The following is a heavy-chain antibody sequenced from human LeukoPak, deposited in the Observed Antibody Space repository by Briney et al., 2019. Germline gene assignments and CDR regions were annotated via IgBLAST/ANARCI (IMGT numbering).Heavy chain of an antibody. V-gene: IGHV1-8*01. CDR3: ARLSQTPDYYSNGGYYYLGY. J-gene: IGHJ4*02. CDR1: RYTFTSYD. Sequence: ASVKVSCKASRYTFTSYDINWVREAAGQRLGWMGWMNPNTGRTGFAQKFQGRLTMTRDASISTAYMELSSLRSEDTAVYYCARLSQTPDYYSNGGYYYLGYWGQGTPVTVSS. CDR2: MNPNTGRT. D-gene: IGHD3-22*01.